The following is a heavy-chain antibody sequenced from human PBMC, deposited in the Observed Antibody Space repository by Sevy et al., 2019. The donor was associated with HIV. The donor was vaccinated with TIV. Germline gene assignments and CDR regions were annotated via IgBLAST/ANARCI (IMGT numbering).Heavy chain of an antibody. CDR3: ARVGAAGQQLTWGYYYYGMDV. CDR2: INHSGST. Sequence: SETLSLTCAVYGGSFSGYYWSWIRQPPGKGLEWIGEINHSGSTNYNPSLKSLVTISVDTSKNQFSLKLSSVTAADTAVYYCARVGAAGQQLTWGYYYYGMDVWGQGTTVTVSS. V-gene: IGHV4-34*01. D-gene: IGHD6-13*01. J-gene: IGHJ6*02. CDR1: GGSFSGYY.